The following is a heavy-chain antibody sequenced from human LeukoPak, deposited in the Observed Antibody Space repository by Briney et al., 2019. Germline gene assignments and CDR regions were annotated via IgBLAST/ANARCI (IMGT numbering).Heavy chain of an antibody. Sequence: PGGSLRLSCAASGFIFTNYFMSWVRQAPGKGLEWVASIKHDGSEKYYVDSVRGRFTISRDNTKNSLYLQMDSLRDEDTAVYYCARDRDYAFDYWGQGTLVTVSS. J-gene: IGHJ4*02. D-gene: IGHD4-17*01. CDR2: IKHDGSEK. CDR3: ARDRDYAFDY. V-gene: IGHV3-7*01. CDR1: GFIFTNYF.